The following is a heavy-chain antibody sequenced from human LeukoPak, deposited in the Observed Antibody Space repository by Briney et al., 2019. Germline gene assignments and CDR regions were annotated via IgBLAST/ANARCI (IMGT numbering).Heavy chain of an antibody. V-gene: IGHV4-59*08. CDR2: ICFRGST. J-gene: IGHJ4*02. CDR1: GGSISNAY. CDR3: ARHDEMAPDFDY. Sequence: SESLSLTCTVSGGSISNAYWSWVRQPPGKGLEWIGYICFRGSTNYSPSVKSRVTIAVDTAKNQFSLKLSSVTTADTAVYYWARHDEMAPDFDYWGQGTLVTVSS. D-gene: IGHD2-8*01.